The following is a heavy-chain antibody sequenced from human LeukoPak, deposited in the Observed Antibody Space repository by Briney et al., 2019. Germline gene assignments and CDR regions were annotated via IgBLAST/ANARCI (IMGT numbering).Heavy chain of an antibody. CDR2: INQSGST. D-gene: IGHD5-18*01. V-gene: IGHV4-34*01. CDR1: GGPFSGYY. CDR3: ARRGYRNKFDY. Sequence: SETLSLTCAVYGGPFSGYYWSWIRQPPGKGLEWIGEINQSGSTNYNPSLKSRVTISVDTSKNQFSLKLSSVTAADTAVYYCARRGYRNKFDYWGQGTLVTVSS. J-gene: IGHJ4*02.